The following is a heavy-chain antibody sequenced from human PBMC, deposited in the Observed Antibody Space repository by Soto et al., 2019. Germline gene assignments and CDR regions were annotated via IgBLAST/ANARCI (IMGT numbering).Heavy chain of an antibody. Sequence: QVQLVQSGAEVKKPGSSVTVSCKASGGTFSSYAISWVRQAPGQGLEWMGGNIPIFGTANYAQKFQGRVTITADESTSTAYMELSSLRSEDTAVYYCARDIDVYGSGRHNWFDPWGQGTLVTVSS. CDR1: GGTFSSYA. CDR3: ARDIDVYGSGRHNWFDP. J-gene: IGHJ5*02. CDR2: NIPIFGTA. D-gene: IGHD3-10*01. V-gene: IGHV1-69*01.